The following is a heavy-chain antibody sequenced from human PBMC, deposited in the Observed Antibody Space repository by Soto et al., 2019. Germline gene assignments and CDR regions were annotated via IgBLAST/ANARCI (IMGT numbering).Heavy chain of an antibody. D-gene: IGHD3-10*01. CDR3: ARGILWFGESCMDV. CDR1: GDSVSSNSAA. CDR2: IYYRSKWYN. Sequence: PSQTLSLTCAISGDSVSSNSAAWNWIRQSPSRGLEWLGRIYYRSKWYNDYAVSVKSRITINPDTSKNQFSLQLNSVTPEDTAVYYCARGILWFGESCMDVWGQGTTVTVSS. V-gene: IGHV6-1*01. J-gene: IGHJ6*02.